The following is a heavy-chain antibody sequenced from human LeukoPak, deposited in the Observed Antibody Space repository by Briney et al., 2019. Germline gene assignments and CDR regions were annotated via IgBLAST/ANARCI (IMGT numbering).Heavy chain of an antibody. CDR2: IKQDGSEK. V-gene: IGHV3-7*01. Sequence: GGSLRLSCAASGFIFNNNFMNWVRQVPGKGLEWLANIKQDGSEKTYVDSVKGRFTIFRDNAKNLLYLQMNSLRVEDTAVYYCAREGFYYFDFWGQGTLVTVSS. CDR3: AREGFYYFDF. CDR1: GFIFNNNF. J-gene: IGHJ4*02.